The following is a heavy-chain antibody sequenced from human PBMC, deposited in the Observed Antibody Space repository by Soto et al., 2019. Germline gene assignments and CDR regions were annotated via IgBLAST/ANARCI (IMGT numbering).Heavy chain of an antibody. CDR3: ARGGVDVVATSAFDY. CDR2: INPILGTP. J-gene: IGHJ4*02. D-gene: IGHD5-12*01. CDR1: GATYSTSA. V-gene: IGHV1-69*13. Sequence: ASVKVSCKASGATYSTSAISWVRQAPGQGLEWMGGINPILGTPDYAHKFQGRVTITADESTSTVYMELGSLRSEDTALYFCARGGVDVVATSAFDYWSQGTLVTVSS.